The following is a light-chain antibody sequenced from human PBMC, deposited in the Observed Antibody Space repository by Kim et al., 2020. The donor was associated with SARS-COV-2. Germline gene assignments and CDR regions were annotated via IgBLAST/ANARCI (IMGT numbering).Light chain of an antibody. CDR3: QQYNNWPLYS. V-gene: IGKV3-15*01. J-gene: IGKJ2*03. CDR2: AAS. CDR1: QTVSSN. Sequence: VSPGERATLSCRASQTVSSNLAWYQQKPGRAPRLVIYAASTRATGIPARFTGSGSGTEFTLTISSLQSEDFEVYYCQQYNNWPLYSFGQGTKLEI.